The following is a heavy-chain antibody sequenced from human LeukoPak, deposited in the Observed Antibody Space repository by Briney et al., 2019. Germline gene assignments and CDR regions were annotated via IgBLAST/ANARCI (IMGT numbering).Heavy chain of an antibody. CDR2: ISSSSSYI. J-gene: IGHJ4*02. Sequence: PGGSLRLSCAASGFTFSSFSMNWVRQAPGKGLEWVSSISSSSSYIYYADSVKGRFTISRDNAKNSLYLQMNSLRAEDTAVYYCARNLYYYDSSGYSFDYWGQGTLVTVSS. V-gene: IGHV3-21*01. D-gene: IGHD3-22*01. CDR3: ARNLYYYDSSGYSFDY. CDR1: GFTFSSFS.